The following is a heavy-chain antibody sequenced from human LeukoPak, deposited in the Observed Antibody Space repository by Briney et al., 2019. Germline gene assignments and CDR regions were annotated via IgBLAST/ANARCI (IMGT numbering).Heavy chain of an antibody. V-gene: IGHV4-61*02. D-gene: IGHD3-9*01. CDR2: IYTSGST. CDR1: GGSISSGSYY. Sequence: SQTLSLTCTVSGGSISSGSYYWSWIRQPAGKGLEWIGRIYTSGSTNYNPSLKSRVTMSVDTSKNQFSLKLSSVTAADTAVYYCARDSHYDILTGYFHFDYWGQGTLVTVSS. CDR3: ARDSHYDILTGYFHFDY. J-gene: IGHJ4*02.